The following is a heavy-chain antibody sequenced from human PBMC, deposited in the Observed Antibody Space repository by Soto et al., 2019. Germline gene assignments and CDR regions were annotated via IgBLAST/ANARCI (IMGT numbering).Heavy chain of an antibody. V-gene: IGHV4-59*12. CDR1: GGSISSFY. Sequence: ASGTLSLTRTVSGGSISSFYWSWIRQPPGKGLEWIGYIYYSGSTYYNPSLKSRVTISVDTSKNQFSLKLSSVTAADTAVYYCARGPGIWGQGTLVTVSS. J-gene: IGHJ4*02. CDR2: IYYSGST. CDR3: ARGPGI.